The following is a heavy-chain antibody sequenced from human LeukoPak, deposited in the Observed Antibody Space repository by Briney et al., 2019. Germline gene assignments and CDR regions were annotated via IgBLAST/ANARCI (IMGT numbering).Heavy chain of an antibody. CDR2: INHSGST. D-gene: IGHD3-22*01. Sequence: SETLSLTCAVYGGSFSGYYWSWIRQPPGKGLEWIGEINHSGSTNYNPSLKSRVTISVDTSKNQFSLKLNSVTAADTAVYYCARAHDYYDSSGELDYWGQGTLVTVSS. V-gene: IGHV4-34*01. J-gene: IGHJ4*02. CDR3: ARAHDYYDSSGELDY. CDR1: GGSFSGYY.